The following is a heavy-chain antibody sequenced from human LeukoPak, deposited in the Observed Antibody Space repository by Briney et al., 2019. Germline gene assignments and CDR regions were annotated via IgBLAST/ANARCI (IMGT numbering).Heavy chain of an antibody. CDR2: IWNDGSNK. D-gene: IGHD3-10*01. J-gene: IGHJ4*02. CDR1: GFTFSIHG. CDR3: ARASGPFDY. Sequence: PGGSLRLSCAASGFTFSIHGMHRVRQAPGKGLEWVAVIWNDGSNKYYADSVKGRFTISRDNSKNTLYLQMNSLRAEDTAVYSCARASGPFDYWGQGTLVTVSS. V-gene: IGHV3-33*01.